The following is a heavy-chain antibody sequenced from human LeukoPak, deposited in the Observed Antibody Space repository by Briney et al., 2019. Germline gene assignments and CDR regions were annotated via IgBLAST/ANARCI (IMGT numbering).Heavy chain of an antibody. Sequence: RGSLRLSCAASGFTFSSYSMNWVRQAPGKGLEWVSSISSSSSYIYYADSVKGRFTISRDNAKNSLYLQMNSLRAEDTAVYYCARRSIAARRGAFDIWGQGTMVTVSS. V-gene: IGHV3-21*04. CDR1: GFTFSSYS. J-gene: IGHJ3*02. CDR3: ARRSIAARRGAFDI. CDR2: ISSSSSYI. D-gene: IGHD6-6*01.